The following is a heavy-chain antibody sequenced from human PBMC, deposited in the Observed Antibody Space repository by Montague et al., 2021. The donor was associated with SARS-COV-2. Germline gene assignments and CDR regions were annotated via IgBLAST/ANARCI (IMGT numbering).Heavy chain of an antibody. CDR2: IYTSGST. CDR1: GGSISSGSYY. Sequence: TLSLTCTVSGGSISSGSYYWNWIRQPAGKGLEWIGRIYTSGSTNYNPSLKSRVTISVDTSKNQFSLKLSSVTAADTAVYYCAREVYHLPTTYYYYYGMDVWGQGTTVTVSS. J-gene: IGHJ6*02. V-gene: IGHV4-61*02. D-gene: IGHD2-2*01. CDR3: AREVYHLPTTYYYYYGMDV.